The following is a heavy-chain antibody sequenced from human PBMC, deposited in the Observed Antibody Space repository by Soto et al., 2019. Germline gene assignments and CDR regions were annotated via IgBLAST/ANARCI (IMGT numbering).Heavy chain of an antibody. V-gene: IGHV1-18*01. Sequence: ASVKVSCKASGYTFTSYGISWVRQAPGQGLEWMGWISAYNGNTNYAQKLQGRVTMTTDTSTSTAYMELRSLRSDDTAVYYCARAGYDFWSGYYNGMDVWGQGTTVTVSS. CDR3: ARAGYDFWSGYYNGMDV. CDR1: GYTFTSYG. J-gene: IGHJ6*02. D-gene: IGHD3-3*01. CDR2: ISAYNGNT.